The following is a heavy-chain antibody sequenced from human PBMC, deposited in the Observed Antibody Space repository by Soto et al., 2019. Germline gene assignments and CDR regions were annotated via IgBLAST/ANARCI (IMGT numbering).Heavy chain of an antibody. J-gene: IGHJ4*02. D-gene: IGHD3-3*01. Sequence: GGSLRLSCAASGFTFSDYYMSWIRQAPGKGLEWVSYISSSGSTIYYADSVKGRFTISRDNAKNSLYLQMNSLRAEDTAVYYCARVGNYDFWSGYYIDYWGQGTLVTVSS. CDR1: GFTFSDYY. CDR3: ARVGNYDFWSGYYIDY. CDR2: ISSSGSTI. V-gene: IGHV3-11*01.